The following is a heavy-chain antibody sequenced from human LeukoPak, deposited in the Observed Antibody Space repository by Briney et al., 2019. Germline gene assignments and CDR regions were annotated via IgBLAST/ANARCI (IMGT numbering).Heavy chain of an antibody. J-gene: IGHJ3*02. CDR2: ISGSGGST. CDR1: GFTFSSYA. D-gene: IGHD2-2*02. CDR3: ARDLRHIVVVPAAIRGSRHAFDI. Sequence: GGSLRLSCAASGFTFSSYAMSWVRQAPGKGLEWVSAISGSGGSTYYADSVKGRFTISRDNAKNSLYLQMNSLRAEDTAVYYCARDLRHIVVVPAAIRGSRHAFDIWGQGTMVTVSS. V-gene: IGHV3-23*01.